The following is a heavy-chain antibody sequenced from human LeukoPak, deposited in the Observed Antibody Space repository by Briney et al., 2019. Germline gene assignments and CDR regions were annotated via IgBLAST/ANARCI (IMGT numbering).Heavy chain of an antibody. V-gene: IGHV1-8*01. Sequence: GSVNFSCKASGYTFTTYDINWARHATGQGIEWMGWMNPNSGNTGYARKFQGRVTMTRNTSISTAYMELSSLRSEDTAVYYCARVPRPDYGDYGWSPDYWGQGTLVTVSS. J-gene: IGHJ4*02. CDR3: ARVPRPDYGDYGWSPDY. CDR2: MNPNSGNT. CDR1: GYTFTTYD. D-gene: IGHD4-17*01.